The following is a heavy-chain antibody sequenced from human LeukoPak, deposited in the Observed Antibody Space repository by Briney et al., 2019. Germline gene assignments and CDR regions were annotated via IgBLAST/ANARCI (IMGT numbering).Heavy chain of an antibody. J-gene: IGHJ6*03. V-gene: IGHV3-7*01. D-gene: IGHD3-10*01. Sequence: PGGSLRPSCAASGFTFSSYWMSWVRQAPGKGLEWVANIKQDGREKYYVDSVKGRFTISRDNAKNSLYLQMNSLRAEDTAVYYCARGDTMVRGFIKAYYYYYMDGWGKGTTVTASS. CDR2: IKQDGREK. CDR3: ARGDTMVRGFIKAYYYYYMDG. CDR1: GFTFSSYW.